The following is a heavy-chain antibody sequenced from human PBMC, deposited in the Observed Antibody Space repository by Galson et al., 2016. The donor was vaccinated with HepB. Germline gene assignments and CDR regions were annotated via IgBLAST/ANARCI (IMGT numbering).Heavy chain of an antibody. Sequence: SETLSLTCTVSGGSINPYYWTWIRQTPGKGLEWIGYISHTGSTHYNPSLKSRVTISVDTSKNQFSLKLSSVTAADTAVYYCARMSYFDISGYDYYFDPWGQGTLVTGSS. J-gene: IGHJ4*02. D-gene: IGHD3-22*01. CDR3: ARMSYFDISGYDYYFDP. CDR1: GGSINPYY. V-gene: IGHV4-59*01. CDR2: ISHTGST.